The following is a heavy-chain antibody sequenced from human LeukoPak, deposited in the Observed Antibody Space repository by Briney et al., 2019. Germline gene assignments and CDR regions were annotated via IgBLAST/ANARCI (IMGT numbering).Heavy chain of an antibody. D-gene: IGHD5-24*01. Sequence: GGSLRLSCAASGFIFSSYWMTWDRQAPGKGLEWVSSISSSGSYIYYADSVKGRFTISRDNAKNSLYPQMNSLRAEDTAVYYCAGSRDGYNYRGDYWGQGTLVTVSS. CDR1: GFIFSSYW. CDR3: AGSRDGYNYRGDY. CDR2: ISSSGSYI. V-gene: IGHV3-21*01. J-gene: IGHJ4*02.